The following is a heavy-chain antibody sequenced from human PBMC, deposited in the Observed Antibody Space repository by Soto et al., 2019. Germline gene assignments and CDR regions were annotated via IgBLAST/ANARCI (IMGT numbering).Heavy chain of an antibody. CDR3: AKDYYYDSSGYYSSEPFDY. Sequence: GGSARLSCAASGFTFSNYAMCWVRQAPGKGLEWVSAISGRGGSTYYADSVKGRFAISRDNSKNTLYLQTSSLRAEDTAVYYCAKDYYYDSSGYYSSEPFDYWGQGTLDTVSS. CDR1: GFTFSNYA. D-gene: IGHD3-22*01. V-gene: IGHV3-23*01. J-gene: IGHJ4*02. CDR2: ISGRGGST.